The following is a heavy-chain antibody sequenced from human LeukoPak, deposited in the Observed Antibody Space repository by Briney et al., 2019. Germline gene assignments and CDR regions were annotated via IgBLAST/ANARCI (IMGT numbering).Heavy chain of an antibody. CDR2: IIPILGIA. CDR3: AMYSSSQDNDAFDI. V-gene: IGHV1-69*04. J-gene: IGHJ3*02. D-gene: IGHD6-13*01. Sequence: GASVKVSCKASGGTFSSYAISWVRQAPGQGLEWMGRIIPILGIANYAQKFQGRVTITADKSTSTAYMELSSLRSEDTAVYYCAMYSSSQDNDAFDIWGQGTMVTVSS. CDR1: GGTFSSYA.